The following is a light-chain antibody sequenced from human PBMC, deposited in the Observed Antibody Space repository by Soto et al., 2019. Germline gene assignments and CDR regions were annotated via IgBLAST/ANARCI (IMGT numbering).Light chain of an antibody. CDR2: GAS. Sequence: EIFLTQSPGTLSLSRWEIATLSCRASQSVSSSYLAWYQQKPGQAPRLLIYGASSRATGIPDRFSGSGSGTDFTLTISRLEPEDFAVYYCQQYGSSPLTFGGGTKVDIK. V-gene: IGKV3-20*01. CDR3: QQYGSSPLT. CDR1: QSVSSSY. J-gene: IGKJ4*01.